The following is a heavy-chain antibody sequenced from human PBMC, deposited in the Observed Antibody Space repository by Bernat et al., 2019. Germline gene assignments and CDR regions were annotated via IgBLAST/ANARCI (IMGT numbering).Heavy chain of an antibody. J-gene: IGHJ4*02. Sequence: QVQLVESGGGVVQPGRSLRLSCAASGFTFSSYGMHWVRQAPGKGLEWVAVIWYDGSNKYYADSVKGRFTISRDNSKNTLYLQMNSLRAEDTAVYYCERGRLYGELFSYYFDYWGQGTLVTVSS. CDR2: IWYDGSNK. D-gene: IGHD3-10*01. CDR3: ERGRLYGELFSYYFDY. CDR1: GFTFSSYG. V-gene: IGHV3-33*01.